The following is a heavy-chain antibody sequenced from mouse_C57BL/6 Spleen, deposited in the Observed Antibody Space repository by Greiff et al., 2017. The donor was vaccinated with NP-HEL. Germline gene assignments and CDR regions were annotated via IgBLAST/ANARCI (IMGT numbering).Heavy chain of an antibody. CDR1: GYTFTSYW. V-gene: IGHV1-5*01. J-gene: IGHJ3*01. Sequence: EVQLQQSGTVLARPGASVKMSCKTSGYTFTSYWMHWVKQRPGQGLEWIGAIYPGTSDTSYNQKFKGKAKLTAVTSASTAYMELSSLTNEDSAVYYCTSNYDQAWFAYWGQGTLVTVSA. CDR3: TSNYDQAWFAY. D-gene: IGHD2-4*01. CDR2: IYPGTSDT.